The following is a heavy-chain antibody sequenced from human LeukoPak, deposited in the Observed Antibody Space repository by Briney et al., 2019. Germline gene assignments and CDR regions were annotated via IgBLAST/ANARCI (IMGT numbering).Heavy chain of an antibody. CDR3: VTAAAGRDENQKS. J-gene: IGHJ5*02. Sequence: GGSLRLSCAASGFTFSNFWMSWVRQAPGKGLEWVAIVNQDGNAKHYVDSVKGRFTISRDNAKNSLYLQMDSLRAEDTAVYYCVTAAAGRDENQKSWGQGTLVTVSS. CDR1: GFTFSNFW. V-gene: IGHV3-7*01. D-gene: IGHD6-25*01. CDR2: VNQDGNAK.